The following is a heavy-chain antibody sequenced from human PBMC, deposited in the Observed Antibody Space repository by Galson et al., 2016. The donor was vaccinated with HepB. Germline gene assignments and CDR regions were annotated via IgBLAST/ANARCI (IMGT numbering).Heavy chain of an antibody. Sequence: SLRLSCAASGFTFSDYYMTWVRQAPGKGLGWVSYICGSCSTIYYTDSAKGRFTISRDNAKNSLYLQMNSLRAEDTAMYFCARVVVVGSTLESFDLWGQGTMVTVSS. CDR3: ARVVVVGSTLESFDL. V-gene: IGHV3-11*01. J-gene: IGHJ3*01. D-gene: IGHD2-15*01. CDR2: ICGSCSTI. CDR1: GFTFSDYY.